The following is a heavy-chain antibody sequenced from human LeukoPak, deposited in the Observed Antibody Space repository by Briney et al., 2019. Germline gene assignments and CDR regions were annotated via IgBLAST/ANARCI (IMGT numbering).Heavy chain of an antibody. V-gene: IGHV3-74*01. Sequence: GGSLRLSCAASGFTFSIYWMHWVRQAPGNGLVWVSRINSDGSTTTYADSVKGRFTVSRDNAKNTLYLQMNSLRAEDTAVYYCASSSPTVVSDTYYYYAMDVWGQGTTVTVSS. CDR1: GFTFSIYW. CDR2: INSDGSTT. J-gene: IGHJ6*02. CDR3: ASSSPTVVSDTYYYYAMDV. D-gene: IGHD4-23*01.